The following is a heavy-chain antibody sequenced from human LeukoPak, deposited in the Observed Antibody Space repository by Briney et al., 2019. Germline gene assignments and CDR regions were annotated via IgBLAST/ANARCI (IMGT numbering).Heavy chain of an antibody. V-gene: IGHV1-46*01. CDR3: VRVGYCSGGSCYRGSDNFDY. CDR1: GYTFSSYH. D-gene: IGHD2-15*01. J-gene: IGHJ4*02. CDR2: INPSGGST. Sequence: ASVKVSCKASGYTFSSYHMHWVRQAPGQGLEWMGIINPSGGSTSYAQKFQGRVTMTRDTSTSTVYMELSSLRSEDTAVYYCVRVGYCSGGSCYRGSDNFDYWGQGTLVTVSS.